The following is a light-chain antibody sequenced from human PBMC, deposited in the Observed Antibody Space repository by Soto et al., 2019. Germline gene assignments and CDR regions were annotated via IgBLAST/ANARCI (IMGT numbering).Light chain of an antibody. Sequence: AIQMTQSPSSLSASVGDRVTITCRASQGIRNDLGWYQQKPGKAPKLLIYDASTLQSGVPSRFSGSGSGTDFTLTISCLQPEDFAPYYCLQDYSYLTFGGGTKVEIK. V-gene: IGKV1-6*01. J-gene: IGKJ4*01. CDR1: QGIRND. CDR3: LQDYSYLT. CDR2: DAS.